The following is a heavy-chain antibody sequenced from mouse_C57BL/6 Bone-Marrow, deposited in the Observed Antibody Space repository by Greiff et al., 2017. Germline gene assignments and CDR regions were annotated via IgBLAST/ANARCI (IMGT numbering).Heavy chain of an antibody. CDR2: IDPPDSYT. D-gene: IGHD1-1*02. V-gene: IGHV1-69*01. Sequence: QVQLQQPGAELVMPGASVKLSCQASGYTFTSYWMHWVKQRPGQGLEWIGEIDPPDSYTNYNQKFKGKSTLPVDKSSSTAYMQLSSLTARDSAVYYCASGGLWGQGTLVTVSA. J-gene: IGHJ3*01. CDR1: GYTFTSYW. CDR3: ASGGL.